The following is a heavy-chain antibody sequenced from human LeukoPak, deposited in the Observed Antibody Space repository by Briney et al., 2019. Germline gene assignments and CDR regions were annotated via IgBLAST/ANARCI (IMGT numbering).Heavy chain of an antibody. Sequence: PGRSLRLSCAVSGFTFDNYGMHWVRQAPGKGLEWVAVIWFDGSDKYYADSLKGRFTISRDNSKNTLYLQMNSLRADDTAVYYCARDGYSGYDFYFDYWGQGTLVTVSS. J-gene: IGHJ4*02. CDR1: GFTFDNYG. CDR2: IWFDGSDK. V-gene: IGHV3-33*08. CDR3: ARDGYSGYDFYFDY. D-gene: IGHD5-12*01.